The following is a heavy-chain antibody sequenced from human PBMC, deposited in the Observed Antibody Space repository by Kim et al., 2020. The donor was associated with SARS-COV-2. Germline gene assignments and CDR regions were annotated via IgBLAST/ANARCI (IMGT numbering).Heavy chain of an antibody. D-gene: IGHD3-3*01. CDR2: IYPGDSDT. J-gene: IGHJ6*02. CDR3: ARTLRDDFWSGYYTNYYYGMDV. V-gene: IGHV5-51*01. Sequence: GASLKISCKGSGYRFTSYWIGWVRQMPGKGLEWMGIIYPGDSDTRYSPSFQGQVTISADKSISTAYLQWSSLKASDTAMYYCARTLRDDFWSGYYTNYYYGMDVWGQGTTVTVSS. CDR1: GYRFTSYW.